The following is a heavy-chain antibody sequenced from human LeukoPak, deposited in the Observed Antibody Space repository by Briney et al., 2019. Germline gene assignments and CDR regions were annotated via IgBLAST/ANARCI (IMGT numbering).Heavy chain of an antibody. Sequence: PSETLSLTCTVSGYSISSGYYWGWIRQPPGKGLEWIGSIYYSGSTYYNPSLKSRVTISVDTSKNQFSLKLSSVTAADTAVYYCARGEGGDYYDSSGYYFAYWGQGTLVTVSS. CDR3: ARGEGGDYYDSSGYYFAY. J-gene: IGHJ4*02. D-gene: IGHD3-22*01. CDR2: IYYSGST. V-gene: IGHV4-38-2*02. CDR1: GYSISSGYY.